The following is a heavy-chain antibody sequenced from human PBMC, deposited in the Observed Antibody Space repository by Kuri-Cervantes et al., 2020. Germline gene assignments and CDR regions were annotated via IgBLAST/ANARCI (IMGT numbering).Heavy chain of an antibody. CDR1: GFAFRNYA. CDR2: ISGSGDST. D-gene: IGHD6-19*01. J-gene: IGHJ5*01. CDR3: VRRSSGWYFDF. Sequence: GGSLRLSCAASGFAFRNYAMNWVRQAPGKGLEWVSVISGSGDSTFYIDSVKGRLTISRDNSKNMLFLEMNSVRADDTAIYYCVRRSSGWYFDFWGQGMLVTGSS. V-gene: IGHV3-23*01.